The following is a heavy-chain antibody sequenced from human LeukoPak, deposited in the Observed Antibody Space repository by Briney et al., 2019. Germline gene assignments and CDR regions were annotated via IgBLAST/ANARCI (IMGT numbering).Heavy chain of an antibody. J-gene: IGHJ4*02. D-gene: IGHD3-10*01. CDR2: IINSDSTI. V-gene: IGHV3-11*01. Sequence: GGSLRLSCAASGFTFSDYYMGWIRQAPGTGLEWVSHIINSDSTIYYADSVKGRFTISRDNGKNSLYLQMDSLRADDTAVYYCARLLVEGSGSYWYYFDYWGQGTLVTVSS. CDR3: ARLLVEGSGSYWYYFDY. CDR1: GFTFSDYY.